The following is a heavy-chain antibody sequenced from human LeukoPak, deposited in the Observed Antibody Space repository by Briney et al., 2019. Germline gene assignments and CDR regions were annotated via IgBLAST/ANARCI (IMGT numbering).Heavy chain of an antibody. J-gene: IGHJ4*02. Sequence: PGGSLRLSCAASGFTFSSYAMSWVRQAPGKGLEWVGRIKSKTDGGTTDYAVPVKGRFTISRDDSENTLYLQMNSLNTEDSAVYYCTTDDGMVAVDYWGQGTLVTVSS. CDR2: IKSKTDGGTT. D-gene: IGHD6-13*01. CDR3: TTDDGMVAVDY. CDR1: GFTFSSYA. V-gene: IGHV3-15*01.